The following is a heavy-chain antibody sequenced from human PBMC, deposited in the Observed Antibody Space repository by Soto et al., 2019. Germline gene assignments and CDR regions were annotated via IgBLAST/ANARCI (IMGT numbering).Heavy chain of an antibody. D-gene: IGHD3-10*01. V-gene: IGHV4-59*01. CDR1: GGSISSYY. Sequence: PSETLSLTCTVSGGSISSYYWSWIRQPPGKGLEWIGYIYYSGSTSYNPSLKSRVTISVDTSKNQFSLKLSSVTAADTAVYYCAKIGIGSYYGMDVWGQGTTVTVSS. J-gene: IGHJ6*02. CDR3: AKIGIGSYYGMDV. CDR2: IYYSGST.